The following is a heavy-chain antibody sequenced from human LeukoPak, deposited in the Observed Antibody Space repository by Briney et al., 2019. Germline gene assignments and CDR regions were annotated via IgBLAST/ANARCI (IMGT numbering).Heavy chain of an antibody. J-gene: IGHJ4*02. V-gene: IGHV4-31*03. D-gene: IGHD5-18*01. Sequence: SETLSLTCTVSGGSISSGGYYWSWIRQHPGKGLEWIGYIYYSRSTYYNPSLKSRVTISVDTSKNQFSLKLSSVTAADTAVYYCARSGMQLWLPENWGQGTLVTVSS. CDR3: ARSGMQLWLPEN. CDR2: IYYSRST. CDR1: GGSISSGGYY.